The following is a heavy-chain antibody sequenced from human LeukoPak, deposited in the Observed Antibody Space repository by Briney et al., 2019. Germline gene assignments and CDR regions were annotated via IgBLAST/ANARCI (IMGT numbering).Heavy chain of an antibody. J-gene: IGHJ3*02. V-gene: IGHV4-59*01. D-gene: IGHD3-22*01. CDR3: ARDYYDSSGKLDAFDI. CDR2: IYYSGST. CDR1: GGSISGYY. Sequence: TSETLSLTCTVSGGSISGYYWSWIRQPPGKGLEWIGYIYYSGSTNHNPSLKSRVTISVDTSKNQFSLKLSSVTAADTAVYYCARDYYDSSGKLDAFDIWGQGTMVTVSS.